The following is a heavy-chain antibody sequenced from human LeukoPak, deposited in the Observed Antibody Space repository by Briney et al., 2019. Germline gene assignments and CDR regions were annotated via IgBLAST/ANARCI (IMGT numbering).Heavy chain of an antibody. J-gene: IGHJ4*02. D-gene: IGHD3-22*01. CDR1: GGSISSSSYY. CDR2: IYSSGST. Sequence: PSETVSLPCTVSGGSISSSSYYWGWIRQPPGKGLEWIGGIYSSGSTYYNPSLKSRVTISVDTSKNQFSLKLSSVTAADTAVYYCARIVVADFDYWGQGTLVTVSS. V-gene: IGHV4-39*01. CDR3: ARIVVADFDY.